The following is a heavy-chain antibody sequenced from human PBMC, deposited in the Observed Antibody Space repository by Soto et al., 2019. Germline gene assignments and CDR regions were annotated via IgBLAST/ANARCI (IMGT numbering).Heavy chain of an antibody. D-gene: IGHD6-13*01. CDR3: ARVTAAGIFYYYGMDV. CDR1: GFSLSNTGMC. CDR2: IDWSDDK. V-gene: IGHV2-70*01. Sequence: PTLVNPTQTLILTCTFSGFSLSNTGMCVSWIRQPPGKAPEWLALIDWSDDKYYNTSLSSRLTISKDSSRNQVVLTMTNMDPEDTATYYCARVTAAGIFYYYGMDVWGQGTTVTVSS. J-gene: IGHJ6*02.